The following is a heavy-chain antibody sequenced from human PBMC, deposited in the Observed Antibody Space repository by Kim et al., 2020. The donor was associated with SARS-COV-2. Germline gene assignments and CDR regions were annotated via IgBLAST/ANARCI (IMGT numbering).Heavy chain of an antibody. CDR2: IFPIFGTA. CDR3: ARHFAPYSSGWYYFDY. D-gene: IGHD6-19*01. CDR1: GGTFSSYA. V-gene: IGHV1-69*13. Sequence: SVKVSCKASGGTFSSYAISWVRQAPGQGLEWMGGIFPIFGTANYAQKFQGRVTITADESTSTAYMELSSLRSEDTAVYYCARHFAPYSSGWYYFDYWGQGTLVTVSS. J-gene: IGHJ4*02.